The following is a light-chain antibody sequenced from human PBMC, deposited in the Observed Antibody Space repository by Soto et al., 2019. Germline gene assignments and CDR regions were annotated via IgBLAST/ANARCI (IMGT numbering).Light chain of an antibody. CDR1: GSDVGGYNY. CDR2: DVS. J-gene: IGLJ1*01. CDR3: CSYAGSYTYV. Sequence: QSALTRPRSVSGSPGQSVTISCTGTGSDVGGYNYVSWYQQYPDKAPKVMIYDVSKRPAGVPDRFSGSKSGNTASLTISGLRTEDEADYYCCSYAGSYTYVFGTGTKLTVL. V-gene: IGLV2-11*01.